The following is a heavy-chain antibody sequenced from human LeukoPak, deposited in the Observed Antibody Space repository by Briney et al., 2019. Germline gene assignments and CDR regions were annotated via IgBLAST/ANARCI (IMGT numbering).Heavy chain of an antibody. CDR3: ASWSSSSNAFDI. J-gene: IGHJ3*02. CDR2: INPSGGST. V-gene: IGHV1-46*01. CDR1: GYTFTSYY. D-gene: IGHD6-6*01. Sequence: GASVKVSCKASGYTFTSYYMHWVRQAPGQGLEWMGIINPSGGSTSYAQKFQGRVTMTRDTSKNQFSLKLSSVTAADTAVYYCASWSSSSNAFDIWGQGTMVTVSS.